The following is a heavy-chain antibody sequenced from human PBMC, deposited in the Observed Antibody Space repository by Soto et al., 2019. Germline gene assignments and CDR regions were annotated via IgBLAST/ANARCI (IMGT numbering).Heavy chain of an antibody. Sequence: SETLSLTCTVSGDSIRCYYWSWIRQPPGKGLEWIGYIYFNGNTKYNPSLEGRLTISIDTSKKEFSLKLTSVTAADAAVYYCASVTFGGIVLAHWGQGTLVTVSS. CDR1: GDSIRCYY. CDR3: ASVTFGGIVLAH. D-gene: IGHD3-16*01. CDR2: IYFNGNT. V-gene: IGHV4-59*01. J-gene: IGHJ4*02.